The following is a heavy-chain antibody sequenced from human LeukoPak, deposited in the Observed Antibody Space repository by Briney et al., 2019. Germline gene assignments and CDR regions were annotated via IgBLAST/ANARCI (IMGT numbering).Heavy chain of an antibody. V-gene: IGHV3-23*01. CDR2: ISGSGYSA. J-gene: IGHJ4*02. CDR1: GFTFSSYG. Sequence: GGSLRLSCAVSGFTFSSYGMSWVRQAPGKGLEWVSAISGSGYSAYYADSVKGRFTISRDNSKNTLFLQMNSLRAEDTAVYYCAKDALRAVPYYFDYWGQGTLVTVSS. CDR3: AKDALRAVPYYFDY. D-gene: IGHD3-10*01.